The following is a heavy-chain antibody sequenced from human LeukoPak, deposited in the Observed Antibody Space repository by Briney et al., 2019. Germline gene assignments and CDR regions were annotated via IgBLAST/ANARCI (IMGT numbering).Heavy chain of an antibody. D-gene: IGHD6-13*01. J-gene: IGHJ4*02. V-gene: IGHV3-74*01. Sequence: GGSLRLSCAASGFTFSSYWMHWVRQAPGKGLVWVSRINSDGSTISYADSVKGRFTISRDNAKNTLYLQMNSLRAEDTAVYCCARDHSSWELPSDYWGQGTLVTVSS. CDR3: ARDHSSWELPSDY. CDR1: GFTFSSYW. CDR2: INSDGSTI.